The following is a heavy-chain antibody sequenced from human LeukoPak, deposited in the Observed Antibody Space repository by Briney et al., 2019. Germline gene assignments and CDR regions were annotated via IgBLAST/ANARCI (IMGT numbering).Heavy chain of an antibody. Sequence: PGGSLRLSCAASGFTVSSNYMSWVRQAPGKGLEWVSSISSSSTYIYYADSVKGRFTISRDNAKNSLYLQMNSLRAEDTAVYYCARDWDSSGYLDYWGQGTLVTVSS. V-gene: IGHV3-21*01. CDR3: ARDWDSSGYLDY. J-gene: IGHJ4*02. CDR1: GFTVSSNY. CDR2: ISSSSTYI. D-gene: IGHD3-22*01.